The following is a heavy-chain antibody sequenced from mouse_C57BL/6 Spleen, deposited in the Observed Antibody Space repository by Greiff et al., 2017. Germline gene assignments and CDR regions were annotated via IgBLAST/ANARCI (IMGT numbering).Heavy chain of an antibody. CDR1: GYTFTDYY. CDR3: ARGDYYSNYVWFAY. D-gene: IGHD2-5*01. V-gene: IGHV1-76*01. J-gene: IGHJ3*01. CDR2: IYPGSGNN. Sequence: QVQLQQSGAELVRPGASVKLSCKASGYTFTDYYINWVKQRPGQGLEWIARIYPGSGNNYYNEKFKGKATLTAEKYSSTAYMQLSSLTSEDSAVYCCARGDYYSNYVWFAYWGQGTLVTVSA.